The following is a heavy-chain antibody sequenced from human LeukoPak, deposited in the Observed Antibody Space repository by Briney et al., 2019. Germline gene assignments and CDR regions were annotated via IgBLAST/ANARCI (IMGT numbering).Heavy chain of an antibody. J-gene: IGHJ4*02. D-gene: IGHD1-26*01. CDR2: IYPSGST. V-gene: IGHV4-4*07. CDR1: GGSISSYY. CDR3: ARENSGSYREFDY. Sequence: SGTLSLTCTVSGGSISSYYWTWIRQPAGKGLEWIGRIYPSGSTNYNPSLKSRVTMSVDTSKNQFSLKLSSVTAADTAVYYCARENSGSYREFDYWGQGTLVTVSS.